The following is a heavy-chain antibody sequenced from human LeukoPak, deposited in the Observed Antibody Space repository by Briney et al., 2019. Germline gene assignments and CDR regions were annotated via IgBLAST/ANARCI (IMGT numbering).Heavy chain of an antibody. J-gene: IGHJ4*02. CDR3: AKGSLVGATTPFDY. D-gene: IGHD1-26*01. CDR1: VFTFSSYG. CDR2: IWYDGSNK. V-gene: IGHV3-33*06. Sequence: PGGPLRLSCAASVFTFSSYGMHGVRQAPGKGLEWVAGIWYDGSNKYYADSVKGRFTISRDNSKNTLYLQMNSLRAEDTAVYYCAKGSLVGATTPFDYWGQGTLVTVSS.